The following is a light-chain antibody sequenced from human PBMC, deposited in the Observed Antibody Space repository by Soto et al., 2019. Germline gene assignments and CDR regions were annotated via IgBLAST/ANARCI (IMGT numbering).Light chain of an antibody. V-gene: IGKV1-39*01. J-gene: IGKJ1*01. CDR3: QQYGGFSRT. Sequence: DIQMTQSPSSLSASVGDRVTITCRASQGISTYLNCYQQKPGKAPKLLIYAASSLQSGVPSRFSGSGSGTEFTLTISSLQPDDFATYYCQQYGGFSRTFGQGTKV. CDR2: AAS. CDR1: QGISTY.